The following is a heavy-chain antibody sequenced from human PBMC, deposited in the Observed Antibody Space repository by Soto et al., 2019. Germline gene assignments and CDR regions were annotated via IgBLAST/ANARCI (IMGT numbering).Heavy chain of an antibody. CDR3: ARGITMIVVVDAFDI. Sequence: PVWSLRLSWSASLFTFSSYAMHWVLHSPFKGLEWVAVISYDGSNKYYADSVKGRFTISRDNSKNTLYLQMNSLRAEDTAVYYCARGITMIVVVDAFDIWGQGTMVTVSS. V-gene: IGHV3-30-3*01. D-gene: IGHD3-22*01. CDR2: ISYDGSNK. CDR1: LFTFSSYA. J-gene: IGHJ3*02.